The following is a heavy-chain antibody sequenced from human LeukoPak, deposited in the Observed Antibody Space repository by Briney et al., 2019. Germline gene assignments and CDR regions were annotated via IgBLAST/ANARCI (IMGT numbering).Heavy chain of an antibody. CDR2: MYYSGTT. CDR3: ARRDYYYYYMDV. CDR1: GGSISSRSSY. Sequence: SETLSLTCSVSGGSISSRSSYWGWIRQCPGKGLEWIGNMYYSGTTYYNPPLKSRVTISVDSSKTQFSLELSSVTAADTAVYYCARRDYYYYYMDVWGKGTTVTVSS. V-gene: IGHV4-39*07. J-gene: IGHJ6*03.